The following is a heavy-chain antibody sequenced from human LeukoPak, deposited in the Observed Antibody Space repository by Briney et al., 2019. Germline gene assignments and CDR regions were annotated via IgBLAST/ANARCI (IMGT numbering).Heavy chain of an antibody. CDR3: AKFVGSRRFDP. Sequence: GGSLRLSCAASGFTFSSYAMSWVRQARGKGLDWVSAISGSGGSTYYADSVKGRFTISRDNSKSTLYLQMNSLRAEDTAVYYCAKFVGSRRFDPWGQGTLVTVSS. D-gene: IGHD6-13*01. J-gene: IGHJ5*02. CDR2: ISGSGGST. V-gene: IGHV3-23*01. CDR1: GFTFSSYA.